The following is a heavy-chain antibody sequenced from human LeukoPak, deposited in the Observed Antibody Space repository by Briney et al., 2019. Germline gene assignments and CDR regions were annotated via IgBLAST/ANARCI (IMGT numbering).Heavy chain of an antibody. J-gene: IGHJ5*02. V-gene: IGHV4-59*01. CDR1: DGSINSYY. CDR2: IYNSGNT. Sequence: PSETLSLTCTVSDGSINSYYWTWIRQPPGKGLEWIGNIYNSGNTNYNPSLKSRVTISVDTSKNQFSLKLNSVTAADTAVYYCARESGSYLWRSWLNPWGQGTLVTVSS. CDR3: ARESGSYLWRSWLNP. D-gene: IGHD3-16*01.